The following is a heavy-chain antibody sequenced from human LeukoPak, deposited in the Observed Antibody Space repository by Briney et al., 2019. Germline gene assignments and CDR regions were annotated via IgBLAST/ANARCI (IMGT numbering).Heavy chain of an antibody. CDR3: ARVGLFWSGYYTTYYYYYMGV. D-gene: IGHD3-3*01. CDR1: GFTFSSYA. Sequence: GGSLRLSCAASGFTFSSYAMHWVRQAPGKGLEWVAVISYDGSNKYYADSVKGRFTISRDNSKNTLYLQMNSLRAEDTAVYYCARVGLFWSGYYTTYYYYYMGVWGKGTTVTVSS. V-gene: IGHV3-30*07. CDR2: ISYDGSNK. J-gene: IGHJ6*03.